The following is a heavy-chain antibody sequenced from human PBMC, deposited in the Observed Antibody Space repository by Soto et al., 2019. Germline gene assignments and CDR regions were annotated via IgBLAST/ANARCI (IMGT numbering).Heavy chain of an antibody. J-gene: IGHJ4*02. CDR1: GGSFSGYY. CDR3: ARLLGSSGPRALDY. V-gene: IGHV4-34*01. CDR2: INHSGST. Sequence: SETLSLTCAVYGGSFSGYYWSWIRQPPGKGLEWIGEINHSGSTDYNPSLKSRVTISVDTSKNQFSLKLSSVTAADTAVYYCARLLGSSGPRALDYWGQGTLVTVSS. D-gene: IGHD6-19*01.